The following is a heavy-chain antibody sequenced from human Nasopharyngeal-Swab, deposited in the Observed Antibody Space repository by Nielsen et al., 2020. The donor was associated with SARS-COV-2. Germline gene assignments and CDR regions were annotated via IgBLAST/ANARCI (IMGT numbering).Heavy chain of an antibody. CDR3: AREGITVAAFDP. Sequence: GESLKISCAASGFSFRTYNMNWVRQAPGKGLEWVSFISSSGDSIYYADSVKGRFTISRDNAKNSLYLQMNSLGAEDTAVYYCAREGITVAAFDPWGLGTLVTVSS. CDR1: GFSFRTYN. D-gene: IGHD6-19*01. J-gene: IGHJ5*02. V-gene: IGHV3-21*01. CDR2: ISSSGDSI.